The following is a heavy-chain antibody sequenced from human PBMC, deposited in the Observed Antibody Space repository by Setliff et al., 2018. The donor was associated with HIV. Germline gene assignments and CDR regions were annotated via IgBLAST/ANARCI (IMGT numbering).Heavy chain of an antibody. Sequence: ASVKVSCKASGYTFTSYGFTWVQQAPGQGLEWVGWISAYNGNTNYAQKLQGRVTMTTDSSTSTAYMELRSLRSEDTAVYYWARGPPIVVVPAALLTFDYWGQGTLVTVSS. J-gene: IGHJ4*02. V-gene: IGHV1-18*01. CDR2: ISAYNGNT. CDR1: GYTFTSYG. D-gene: IGHD2-2*01. CDR3: ARGPPIVVVPAALLTFDY.